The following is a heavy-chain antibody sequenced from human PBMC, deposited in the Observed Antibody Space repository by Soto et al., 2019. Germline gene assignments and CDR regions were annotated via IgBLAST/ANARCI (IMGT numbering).Heavy chain of an antibody. J-gene: IGHJ4*02. V-gene: IGHV1-18*04. CDR1: GYTFTRYG. CDR2: ISAHNGNT. Sequence: QVQVVQSGGEVKKPGASVKVSCKASGYTFTRYGISWVRQAPGQGLEWMGWISAHNGNTKYAQKFQGRVTLTTDTSTSTAYMELRSLRSDDTAVYYCARDPQIFDSWGQGTLVTVSS. CDR3: ARDPQIFDS.